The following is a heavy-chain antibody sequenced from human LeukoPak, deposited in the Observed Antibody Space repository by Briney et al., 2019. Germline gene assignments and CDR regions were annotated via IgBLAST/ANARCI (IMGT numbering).Heavy chain of an antibody. CDR2: IGTAGDT. Sequence: PGGSLRLSCAASGFTFSSYDMHWVRQATGKGLEWVSAIGTAGDTYYPGSVKGRFTISRENAKNSLYLQMNSLRAGDTAVYYCARDEGDYYGMDVWGQGTTVTVSS. CDR1: GFTFSSYD. CDR3: ARDEGDYYGMDV. J-gene: IGHJ6*02. V-gene: IGHV3-13*01.